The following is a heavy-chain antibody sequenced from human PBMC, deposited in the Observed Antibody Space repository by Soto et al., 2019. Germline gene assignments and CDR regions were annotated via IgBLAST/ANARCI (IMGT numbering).Heavy chain of an antibody. D-gene: IGHD6-13*01. CDR1: GGSISSYY. CDR3: ARIAAAGISYGMDV. CDR2: IYYSGST. V-gene: IGHV4-59*01. J-gene: IGHJ6*02. Sequence: QVQLQESGPGLVKPSENLSLTCTVSGGSISSYYWSWIRQPPGKGLEWIGYIYYSGSTNDNPYLKYRITISVDTAKNQFSLELSSVTAADTAVYYCARIAAAGISYGMDVWGQGTTVTVSS.